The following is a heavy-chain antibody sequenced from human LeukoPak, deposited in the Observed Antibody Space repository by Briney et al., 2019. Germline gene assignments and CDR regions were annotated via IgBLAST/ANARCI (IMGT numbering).Heavy chain of an antibody. D-gene: IGHD3-16*01. J-gene: IGHJ4*02. CDR2: IYHSGST. CDR3: AREETSGGRFY. V-gene: IGHV4-30-2*01. CDR1: GGSISSGGYY. Sequence: KSSETLSLTCTVSGGSISSGGYYWSWIRQPPGKGLEWIGYIYHSGSTYYNPSLKSRVTISVDRSKNQFSLKLSSVTAADTAVYYCAREETSGGRFYWGQGTLVTASS.